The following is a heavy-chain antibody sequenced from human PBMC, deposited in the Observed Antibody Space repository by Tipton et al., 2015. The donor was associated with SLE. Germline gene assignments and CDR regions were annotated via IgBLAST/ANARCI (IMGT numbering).Heavy chain of an antibody. CDR3: ARDGIPLPGYFYYGMDV. V-gene: IGHV4-59*01. D-gene: IGHD5-18*01. CDR2: IYYSGST. CDR1: GGSISSYY. J-gene: IGHJ6*02. Sequence: GLVKPSETLSLTCTVSGGSISSYYWSWIRQPPGKGLEWIGYIYYSGSTNYNPSLKSRVTISVDTSKNQFSLKLSSVTAADTAVYYCARDGIPLPGYFYYGMDVWGQGTTVTVSS.